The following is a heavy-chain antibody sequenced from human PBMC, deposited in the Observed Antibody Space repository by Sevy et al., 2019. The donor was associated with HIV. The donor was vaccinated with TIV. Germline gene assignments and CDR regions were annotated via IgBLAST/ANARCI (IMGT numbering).Heavy chain of an antibody. D-gene: IGHD6-13*01. V-gene: IGHV3-30*18. J-gene: IGHJ6*02. CDR2: ISNDGSDK. CDR1: GFTFSRYG. CDR3: ANSRGRYEGSSWLYYYYLMDV. Sequence: GESLKISCAAAGFTFSRYGMHWARQAPGKGLEWVAVISNDGSDKEYADSVKGRFTVSRDNSKDTLYLQMNSLRPEDTAVYYCANSRGRYEGSSWLYYYYLMDVWGQGTTVTVSS.